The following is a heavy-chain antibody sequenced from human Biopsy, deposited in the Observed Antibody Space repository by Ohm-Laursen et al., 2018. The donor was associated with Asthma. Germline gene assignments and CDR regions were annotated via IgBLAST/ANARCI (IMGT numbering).Heavy chain of an antibody. CDR2: VSHTGST. J-gene: IGHJ5*02. V-gene: IGHV4-59*11. D-gene: IGHD2-15*01. CDR3: ARLADCSGGACYSYGWFDP. CDR1: GGSIRSHD. Sequence: SETLYLTCTVSGGSIRSHDWTWIRLPPGKGLEYIGDVSHTGSTNYNPSLKSRVTMSLDTSKSQFSLRLTSVTPANTAVYYCARLADCSGGACYSYGWFDPWGRGTRVTVSS.